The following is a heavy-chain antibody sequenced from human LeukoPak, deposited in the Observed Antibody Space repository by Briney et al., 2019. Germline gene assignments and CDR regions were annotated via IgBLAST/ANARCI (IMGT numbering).Heavy chain of an antibody. CDR3: AKIMVRGAIRDFDY. CDR1: GGSISSSSYY. J-gene: IGHJ4*02. Sequence: AETQGLTCTVSGGSISSSSYYWGWIRQPPGKGLEWIGSIYYSGSTYYNPSLKSRVTISVDTSKNQFSLKLSSVTAADTAVYYCAKIMVRGAIRDFDYWGQGTLVTVSS. V-gene: IGHV4-39*01. CDR2: IYYSGST. D-gene: IGHD3-10*01.